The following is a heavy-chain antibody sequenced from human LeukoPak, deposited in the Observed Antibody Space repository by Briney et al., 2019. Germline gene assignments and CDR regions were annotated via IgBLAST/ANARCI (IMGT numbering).Heavy chain of an antibody. D-gene: IGHD3-10*01. CDR1: GFTFSSYA. CDR3: ASDSGPGDLFGSLSY. J-gene: IGHJ4*02. V-gene: IGHV3-30*04. Sequence: GGSLRLSCAASGFTFSSYAMHWVRQAPGKGLEWVAVISYDGSNKYYADSVKGRFTISRDNSKNTLYLQMNSLRAEDTAVYYCASDSGPGDLFGSLSYWGQGTLVTVSS. CDR2: ISYDGSNK.